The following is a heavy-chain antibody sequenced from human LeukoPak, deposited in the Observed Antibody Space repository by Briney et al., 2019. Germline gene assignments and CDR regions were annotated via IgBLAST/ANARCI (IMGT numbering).Heavy chain of an antibody. D-gene: IGHD5-12*01. V-gene: IGHV3-7*01. CDR3: ASVGISGYDLGWFDP. Sequence: GGSLRLSCAASGFTFSSYAMSWVRQAPGKGLEWVANIKQDGSEKYYVDSVKGRFTISRDNAKNSLYLQMNSLRAEDTAVYYCASVGISGYDLGWFDPWGQGTLVTVSS. J-gene: IGHJ5*02. CDR2: IKQDGSEK. CDR1: GFTFSSYA.